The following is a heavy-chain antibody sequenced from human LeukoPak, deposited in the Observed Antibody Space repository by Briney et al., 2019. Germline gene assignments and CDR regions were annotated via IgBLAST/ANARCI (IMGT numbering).Heavy chain of an antibody. CDR2: ITRNSGKI. CDR3: VKATSTYGDSDL. J-gene: IGHJ2*01. V-gene: IGHV3-9*01. Sequence: GGSLRLSCTASGFTFHDYAMYWVRQAPGKGLEWVSGITRNSGKIAYADSVMGRFTISRDNAKNSLYLQMNSLKPEDAALYYCVKATSTYGDSDLWGGGTLVTVSS. CDR1: GFTFHDYA. D-gene: IGHD4-17*01.